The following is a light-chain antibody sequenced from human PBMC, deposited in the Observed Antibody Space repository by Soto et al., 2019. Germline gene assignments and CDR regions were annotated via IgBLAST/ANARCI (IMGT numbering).Light chain of an antibody. CDR1: QYINTR. V-gene: IGKV3D-11*03. CDR3: QQYGNSPQT. Sequence: EIVLTQSPATLSSFPGDRVTLSCRASQYINTRLAWYQHRPGQAPRLLIYQTSLRAAGIPARFSASGSGTDFTLTISDVQPEDFAVYYCQQYGNSPQTFGQGTKVDIK. CDR2: QTS. J-gene: IGKJ1*01.